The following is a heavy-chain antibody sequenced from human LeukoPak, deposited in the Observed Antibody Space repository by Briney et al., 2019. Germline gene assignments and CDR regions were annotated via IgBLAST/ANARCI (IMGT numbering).Heavy chain of an antibody. CDR1: GYTFNSHG. D-gene: IGHD3-16*01. CDR2: ISAYNGNT. V-gene: IGHV1-18*01. J-gene: IGHJ5*02. Sequence: WASVKVSCKASGYTFNSHGITWVRQAPGQGLEWMGWISAYNGNTNYAQKLQGRVTMTTDTSTSTAYMELRSLRSDDTAVYYCARDQYYDSKGWFDPWGQGTLVTVSS. CDR3: ARDQYYDSKGWFDP.